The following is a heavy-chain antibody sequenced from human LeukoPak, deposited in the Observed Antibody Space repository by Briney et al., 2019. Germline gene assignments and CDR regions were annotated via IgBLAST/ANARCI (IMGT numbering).Heavy chain of an antibody. CDR1: GFTFSSYA. V-gene: IGHV3-23*01. CDR3: ARSPLGGSYYYYYYMDV. CDR2: ISGSGGST. Sequence: GGSLRLSCAASGFTFSSYAMSWVRQAPGKGLEWVSAISGSGGSTYYADSVKGRFTISRDNAKNSLYLQMNSLRAEDTAVYYCARSPLGGSYYYYYYMDVWGKGTTVTVSS. D-gene: IGHD1-26*01. J-gene: IGHJ6*03.